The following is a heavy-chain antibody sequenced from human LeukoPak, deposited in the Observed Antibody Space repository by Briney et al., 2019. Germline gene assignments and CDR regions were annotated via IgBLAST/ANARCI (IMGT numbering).Heavy chain of an antibody. V-gene: IGHV3-74*01. CDR3: ARDRVVVAAAMPNWFDP. CDR1: GFTFSSYW. J-gene: IGHJ5*02. CDR2: INSDGSST. Sequence: GGSLRLSCAASGFTFSSYWMHWVRQAPGKGLVWVSRINSDGSSTSYADSVKGRFTISRGNAKNTLYLQMNSLRAEDTAVYYCARDRVVVAAAMPNWFDPWGQGTLVTVSS. D-gene: IGHD2-2*01.